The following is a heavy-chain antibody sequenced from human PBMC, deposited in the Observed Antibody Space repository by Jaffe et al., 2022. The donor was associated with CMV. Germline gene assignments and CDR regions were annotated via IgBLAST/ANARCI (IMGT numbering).Heavy chain of an antibody. CDR3: ARENGLWLYYYYMDV. D-gene: IGHD5-18*01. J-gene: IGHJ6*03. CDR2: INHSGST. V-gene: IGHV4-34*01. Sequence: QVQLQQWGAGLLKPSETLSLTCAVYGGSFSGYYWSWIRQPPGKGLEWIGEINHSGSTNYNPSLKSRVTISVDTSKNQFSLKLSSVTAADTAVYYCARENGLWLYYYYMDVWGKGTTVTVSS. CDR1: GGSFSGYY.